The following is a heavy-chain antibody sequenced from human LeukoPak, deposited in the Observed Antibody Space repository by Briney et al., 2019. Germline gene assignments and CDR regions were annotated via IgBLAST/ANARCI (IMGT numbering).Heavy chain of an antibody. CDR3: ARSRRDYDILTGYYRRSFNWFDP. J-gene: IGHJ5*02. V-gene: IGHV4-59*12. CDR2: IYYSGGT. D-gene: IGHD3-9*01. Sequence: SETLSLTCTVSGGSINYYYWMWIRQPPGKGLEWIGYIYYSGGTHYNPSLKSRVTISVDTSKNQLSLKLSSVTAADTAVYYCARSRRDYDILTGYYRRSFNWFDPWGQGTLVTVSS. CDR1: GGSINYYY.